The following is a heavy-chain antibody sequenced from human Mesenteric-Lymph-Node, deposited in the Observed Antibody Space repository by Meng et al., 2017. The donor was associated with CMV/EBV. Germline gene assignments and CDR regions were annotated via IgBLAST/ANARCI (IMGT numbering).Heavy chain of an antibody. V-gene: IGHV7-4-1*02. CDR3: ARVGSGYDLGSSDY. Sequence: KASGYTFTSYAMNWVRQAPGQGLGWLGWINTNTGNPTYAQGFTGRFVFSLDTSVSTAYLQISSLKAEDTAVYYCARVGSGYDLGSSDYWGQGTLVTVSS. CDR2: INTNTGNP. CDR1: GYTFTSYA. D-gene: IGHD5-12*01. J-gene: IGHJ4*02.